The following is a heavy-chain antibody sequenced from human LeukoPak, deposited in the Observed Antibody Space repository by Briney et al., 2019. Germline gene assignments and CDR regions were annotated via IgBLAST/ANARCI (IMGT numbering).Heavy chain of an antibody. Sequence: GGSLRLSCEASGFTFGSYAMYWVRQAPGKGLEWVSGIVGSGGITQYADSVKGRFTISRDNSKNTVFLQLNSLRVEDTALYYCAKDGAPAGVSPAAYYYFDYWGQGTLVTVSS. D-gene: IGHD2-2*01. J-gene: IGHJ4*02. V-gene: IGHV3-23*01. CDR2: IVGSGGIT. CDR3: AKDGAPAGVSPAAYYYFDY. CDR1: GFTFGSYA.